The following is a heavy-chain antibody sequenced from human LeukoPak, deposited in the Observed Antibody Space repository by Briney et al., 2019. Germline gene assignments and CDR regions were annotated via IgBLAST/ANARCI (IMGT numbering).Heavy chain of an antibody. J-gene: IGHJ2*01. CDR3: TKTPPYWGWWNFAH. V-gene: IGHV3-23*01. Sequence: QPGRSLRLSCTASGFTFGDYAMNWVRQAPGKGLEWVSGISGSGDGTYYADSVRGRFTISRDNSKNTLYLQINTLRAEDSALYYCTKTPPYWGWWNFAHWGRGTLVSVPS. CDR2: ISGSGDGT. CDR1: GFTFGDYA. D-gene: IGHD2-21*01.